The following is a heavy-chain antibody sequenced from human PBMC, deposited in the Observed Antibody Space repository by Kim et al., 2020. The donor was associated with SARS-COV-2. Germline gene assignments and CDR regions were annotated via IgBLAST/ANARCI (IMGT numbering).Heavy chain of an antibody. CDR2: IIPIFGTA. V-gene: IGHV1-69*13. J-gene: IGHJ6*02. Sequence: SVKVSCKASGGTFSSYAISWVRQAPGQGLEWMGGIIPIFGTANYAQKFQGRVTITADESTSTAYMELSSLRSEDTAVYYCATADRITGTGLLDYYYYGMDVWGQGTTVTVSS. CDR1: GGTFSSYA. D-gene: IGHD1-7*01. CDR3: ATADRITGTGLLDYYYYGMDV.